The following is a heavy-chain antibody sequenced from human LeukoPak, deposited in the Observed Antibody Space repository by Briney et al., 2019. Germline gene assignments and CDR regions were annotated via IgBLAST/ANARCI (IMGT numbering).Heavy chain of an antibody. CDR1: GYSFTSYY. CDR2: INPSGGST. J-gene: IGHJ4*02. Sequence: GASVKVSCQASGYSFTSYYMHWVRQAPGQGLEWMGIINPSGGSTSYAQKFQGRVTMTRDTSISTAYMELSRLRSDDTAVYYCARSREWELPHFDYWGQGTLVTVSS. V-gene: IGHV1-46*01. D-gene: IGHD1-26*01. CDR3: ARSREWELPHFDY.